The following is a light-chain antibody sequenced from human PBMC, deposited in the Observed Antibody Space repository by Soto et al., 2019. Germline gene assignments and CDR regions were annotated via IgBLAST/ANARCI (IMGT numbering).Light chain of an antibody. CDR2: DVS. J-gene: IGKJ1*01. CDR1: HSVSSNY. Sequence: EIVLTQSPGTLSLSPGERATLSCRSSHSVSSNYLAWYQQKPGQAPRLLIYDVSSRATGIPDRFSGSGSGKDFTLPISRREPVDFAVYYCQQYGISPTFGQGTKGEIK. V-gene: IGKV3-20*01. CDR3: QQYGISPT.